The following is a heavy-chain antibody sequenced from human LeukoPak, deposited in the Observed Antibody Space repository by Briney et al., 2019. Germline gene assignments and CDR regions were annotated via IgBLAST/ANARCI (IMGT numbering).Heavy chain of an antibody. V-gene: IGHV3-23*01. D-gene: IGHD7-27*01. Sequence: GGSLRLSCAASGFIFSQYSMNWVRQAPGKGLEWVSAISGSGGSTYYADSVKGRFTISRDNSKNTLYLQMNSLRAEDTAVYYCAKDKLGTAFDYWGQGTLVTVSS. J-gene: IGHJ4*02. CDR2: ISGSGGST. CDR1: GFIFSQYS. CDR3: AKDKLGTAFDY.